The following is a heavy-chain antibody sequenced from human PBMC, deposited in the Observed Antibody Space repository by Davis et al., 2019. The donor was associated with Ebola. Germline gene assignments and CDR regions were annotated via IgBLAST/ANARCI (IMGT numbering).Heavy chain of an antibody. CDR3: ASSGYYDSSGYYYDDY. CDR2: ISSSSSYI. CDR1: GFTFSSYS. J-gene: IGHJ4*02. Sequence: GESLKISCAASGFTFSSYSMNWVRQAPGKGLEWVSSISSSSSYIYYADSVKGRFTISRDNSKNTLYLQMNSLRAEDTAVYYCASSGYYDSSGYYYDDYWGQGTLVTVSS. V-gene: IGHV3-21*01. D-gene: IGHD3-22*01.